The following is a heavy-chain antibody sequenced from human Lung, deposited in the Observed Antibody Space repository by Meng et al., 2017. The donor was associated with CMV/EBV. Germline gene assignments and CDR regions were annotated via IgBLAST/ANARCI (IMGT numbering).Heavy chain of an antibody. CDR1: GFTFSSYS. D-gene: IGHD1-7*01. Sequence: GESXKISXAASGFTFSSYSMNWVRQAPGKGLEWVSYISSSSSTIYYADSVKGRFTISRDNAKNSLYLQMNSLRVEDTAVYYCARGSPHWNYPPDYYGMDVWGQGTXVTVSS. CDR2: ISSSSSTI. J-gene: IGHJ6*02. V-gene: IGHV3-48*04. CDR3: ARGSPHWNYPPDYYGMDV.